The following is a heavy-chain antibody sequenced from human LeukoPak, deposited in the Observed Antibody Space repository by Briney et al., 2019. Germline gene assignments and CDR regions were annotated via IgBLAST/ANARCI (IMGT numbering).Heavy chain of an antibody. J-gene: IGHJ4*02. D-gene: IGHD1-26*01. CDR1: GGSISSRSYY. CDR3: ARLWGATHFDY. Sequence: SETLSLTCTVSGGSISSRSYYRGWIRQPPGKGLEWIGSIYYSGSTYYNPSLKSRVTISADTSKNQSSLNLSSVTAADTAVYYCARLWGATHFDYWGQGTLVTVSS. CDR2: IYYSGST. V-gene: IGHV4-39*01.